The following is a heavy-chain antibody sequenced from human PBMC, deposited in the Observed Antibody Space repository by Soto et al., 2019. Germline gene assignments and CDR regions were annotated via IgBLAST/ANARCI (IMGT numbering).Heavy chain of an antibody. CDR1: GYSFTSHW. J-gene: IGHJ3*02. V-gene: IGHV5-51*01. CDR2: IYPGDSDT. Sequence: PGESLKISCKGSGYSFTSHWIGWVRQMPGKGLEWMGIIYPGDSDTRYSPSFQGQVTISADKSISTAYLQWSSLKASDTAMYYCARQDYDILTGPDAFYIWGQGTMVTVSS. D-gene: IGHD3-9*01. CDR3: ARQDYDILTGPDAFYI.